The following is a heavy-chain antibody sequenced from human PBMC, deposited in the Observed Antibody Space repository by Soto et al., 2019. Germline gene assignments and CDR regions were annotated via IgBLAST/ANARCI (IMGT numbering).Heavy chain of an antibody. D-gene: IGHD3-16*01. CDR3: AKVQRQVRFFRIDADYYGMDV. CDR1: GFTFSSYA. Sequence: GGSLRLSCAASGFTFSSYAMSWVRQAPGKGLEWVSAISGSGGSTYYADSVKGRFTISRDNSKNTLYLQMNSLRAEDTAVYYCAKVQRQVRFFRIDADYYGMDVWGQGTTVTVSS. CDR2: ISGSGGST. V-gene: IGHV3-23*01. J-gene: IGHJ6*02.